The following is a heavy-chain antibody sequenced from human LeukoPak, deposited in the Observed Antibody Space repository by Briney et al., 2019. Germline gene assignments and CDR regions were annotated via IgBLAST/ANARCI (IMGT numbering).Heavy chain of an antibody. CDR2: IYYSGST. V-gene: IGHV4-59*12. CDR1: GGSISSYY. Sequence: SETLSLTCTVSGGSISSYYWSWIRQPPGKGLEWIGYIYYSGSTNYNPSLKSRVTISVDTSKNQFSLKVNSVTAADTAVYYCARDGGSYRDFEYWGQGTLVTVSS. D-gene: IGHD1-26*01. CDR3: ARDGGSYRDFEY. J-gene: IGHJ4*02.